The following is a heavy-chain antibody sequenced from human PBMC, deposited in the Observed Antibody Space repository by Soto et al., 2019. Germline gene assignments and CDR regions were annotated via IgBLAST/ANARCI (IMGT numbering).Heavy chain of an antibody. CDR1: GGSISSGCYY. D-gene: IGHD1-1*01. Sequence: QVQLQESGPGLVKPSQTLSLTCTVSGGSISSGCYYWSWIRQHPGKGLEWLGYIYYSGSTYYNPSLKSRVTKSVDTSKNRCYLKLRSVTAADTAVYYCARHWAGTGTTRADDYGMDVWGQGTTVTVSS. V-gene: IGHV4-31*03. J-gene: IGHJ6*02. CDR3: ARHWAGTGTTRADDYGMDV. CDR2: IYYSGST.